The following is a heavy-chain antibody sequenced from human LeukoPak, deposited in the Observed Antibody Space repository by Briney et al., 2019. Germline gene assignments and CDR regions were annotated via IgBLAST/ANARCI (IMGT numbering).Heavy chain of an antibody. D-gene: IGHD5-12*01. V-gene: IGHV1-2*06. CDR3: ARDSGYDGFFDY. CDR1: GYTFTTYG. CDR2: INPNSGGT. J-gene: IGHJ4*02. Sequence: ASVKVSCRSSGYTFTTYGITWVRQAPGQGLEWMGRINPNSGGTNYAQKFQGRVTMTRDTSISTAYMELSRLRSDDTAVYYCARDSGYDGFFDYWGQGTLVTVSS.